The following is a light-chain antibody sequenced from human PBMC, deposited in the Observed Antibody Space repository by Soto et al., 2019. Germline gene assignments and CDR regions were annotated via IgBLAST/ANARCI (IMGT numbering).Light chain of an antibody. Sequence: DIHMTQSPSTLSASVGDRVTLTCRASQNINSWLAWYQQKPGKAPKLLIYDASTLERGVPSRFGGSGSGTEFTLTISSLQPEDFATYYCLQHNTYPLTFGGGTKVEIK. V-gene: IGKV1-5*03. J-gene: IGKJ4*01. CDR3: LQHNTYPLT. CDR1: QNINSW. CDR2: DAS.